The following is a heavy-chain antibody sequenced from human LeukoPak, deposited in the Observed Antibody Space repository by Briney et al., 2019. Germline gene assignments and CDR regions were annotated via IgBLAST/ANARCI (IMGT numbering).Heavy chain of an antibody. CDR1: GGSLSNYY. V-gene: IGHV4-34*01. J-gene: IGHJ3*02. Sequence: SETLSLTCAVYGGSLSNYYGSWLRQPPGKGLEWIGEINHSGGSSYNPSLKSRVTISIDTSKNHFSLRLDSVTAADTAVYYCARGFGRRSPGDSSGDYSDAFDIWGQGTMVTVSS. CDR3: ARGFGRRSPGDSSGDYSDAFDI. CDR2: INHSGGS. D-gene: IGHD3-22*01.